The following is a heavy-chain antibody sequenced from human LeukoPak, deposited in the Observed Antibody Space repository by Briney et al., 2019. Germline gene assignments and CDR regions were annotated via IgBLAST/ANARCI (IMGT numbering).Heavy chain of an antibody. J-gene: IGHJ3*02. V-gene: IGHV4-59*01. D-gene: IGHD6-19*01. CDR1: GGSISSYY. CDR2: IYYSGTT. Sequence: SETLSLTCTVSGGSISSYYWSWIRQPPGKGLEWIGYIYYSGTTNYNPSLKSRVTTSVDTSKNQFSLKLSSVTAADTAVYYYARGGWKAFDIWGQGTMVTVSS. CDR3: ARGGWKAFDI.